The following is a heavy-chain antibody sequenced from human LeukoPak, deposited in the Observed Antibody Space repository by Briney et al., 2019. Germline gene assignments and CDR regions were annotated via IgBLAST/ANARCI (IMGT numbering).Heavy chain of an antibody. J-gene: IGHJ4*02. CDR1: GYTFTSYA. CDR3: ARASKGGSGYPVVY. V-gene: IGHV1-3*01. CDR2: INAGNGNT. D-gene: IGHD3-22*01. Sequence: ASVKVSCKASGYTFTSYAMHWVRQAPGQRLEWMGWINAGNGNTKYSQKFQGRVTITADESTSTAYMELSSLRSEDTAVYYCARASKGGSGYPVVYWGQGTLVTVSS.